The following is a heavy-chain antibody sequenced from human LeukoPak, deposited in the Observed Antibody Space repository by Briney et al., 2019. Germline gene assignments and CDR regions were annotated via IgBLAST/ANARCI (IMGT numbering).Heavy chain of an antibody. V-gene: IGHV3-23*01. D-gene: IGHD3-10*01. CDR2: INGPGYST. CDR1: GFPFSSFA. J-gene: IGHJ4*02. CDR3: AKDLEITMVRGVISAPHY. Sequence: GGSLRLSCAASGFPFSSFAMSWVRQVRDKGLEWVSSINGPGYSTWYADSVKGRFIISRDSSKNTLYLQMNSLRAEDTAVYYCAKDLEITMVRGVISAPHYWGQGTLVTVSS.